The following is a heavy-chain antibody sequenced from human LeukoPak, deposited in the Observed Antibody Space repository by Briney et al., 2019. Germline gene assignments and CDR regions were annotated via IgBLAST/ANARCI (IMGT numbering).Heavy chain of an antibody. CDR1: GGSISSSSYY. Sequence: SETLSLTCTVSGGSISSSSYYWGWIRQPPGKGLEWIVSIYYSGSTYYNPSLKSRVTISVYTSKNQFSLKLSSVTAADTAVYYCARQRYCSSTSCRTNWFDPWGQGTLVTVSS. V-gene: IGHV4-39*01. D-gene: IGHD2-2*01. CDR2: IYYSGST. CDR3: ARQRYCSSTSCRTNWFDP. J-gene: IGHJ5*02.